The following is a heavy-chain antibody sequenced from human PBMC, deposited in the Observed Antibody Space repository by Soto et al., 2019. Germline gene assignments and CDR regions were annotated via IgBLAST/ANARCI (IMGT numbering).Heavy chain of an antibody. Sequence: PGGSLRLSCAASGFTFSSYAMSWVRQAPGKGLEWVSAISGSGGSTYYADSVKGRFTISRDNSKNTLYLQMNSLRAEDTAVYYCAKDLVSGYDFGPRAFDYWGQGTLVTVSS. D-gene: IGHD5-12*01. J-gene: IGHJ4*02. V-gene: IGHV3-23*01. CDR3: AKDLVSGYDFGPRAFDY. CDR1: GFTFSSYA. CDR2: ISGSGGST.